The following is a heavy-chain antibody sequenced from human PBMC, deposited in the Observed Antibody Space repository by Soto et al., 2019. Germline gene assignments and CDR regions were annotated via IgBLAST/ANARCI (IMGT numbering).Heavy chain of an antibody. Sequence: ASVKVSCKAAGYTFTNYHIHWVRQAPGEGLEWMGWISAYNGNTSYAQKLQGRVTMTTDTSTSTAYMELRSLRSDDTAVYYCARVPLAATMIVVVTASFDYWGQGTLVTVSS. V-gene: IGHV1-18*04. CDR3: ARVPLAATMIVVVTASFDY. J-gene: IGHJ4*02. CDR2: ISAYNGNT. D-gene: IGHD3-22*01. CDR1: GYTFTNYH.